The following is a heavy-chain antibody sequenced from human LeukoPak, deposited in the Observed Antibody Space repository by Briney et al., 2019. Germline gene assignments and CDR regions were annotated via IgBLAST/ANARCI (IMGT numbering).Heavy chain of an antibody. J-gene: IGHJ5*02. D-gene: IGHD6-13*01. CDR2: IYTSGST. V-gene: IGHV4-4*07. CDR1: GGSISSYY. Sequence: SGTLSLTCTVSGGSISSYYWSWIRQPAGKGLEWIGRIYTSGSTNYNPSLKSRVTMSVDTSKNQFSLKLSSVTAADTAVYYCARDFGYSSSWYWFDPWGQGTLVTVSS. CDR3: ARDFGYSSSWYWFDP.